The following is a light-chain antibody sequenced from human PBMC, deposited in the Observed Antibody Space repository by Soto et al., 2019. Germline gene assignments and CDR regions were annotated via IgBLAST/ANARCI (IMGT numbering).Light chain of an antibody. CDR3: SSYTSSSHYV. CDR1: SSDVGGYNY. CDR2: DVS. Sequence: QSVLAQPASVSGSPGRSITISSTRTSSDVGGYNYVSWYQQHPGKAPKLMIYDVSNRPSGVSNRFSGSKSGNTASLTISGLQAEDEADYYCSSYTSSSHYVFGTGTKVTVL. J-gene: IGLJ1*01. V-gene: IGLV2-14*01.